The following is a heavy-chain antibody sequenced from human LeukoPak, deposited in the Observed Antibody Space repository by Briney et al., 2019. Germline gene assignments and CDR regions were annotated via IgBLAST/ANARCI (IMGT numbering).Heavy chain of an antibody. Sequence: QPGESLRLSCAAPGFTFSSHAMAWVRQAPGKGLEWVSAIGGRGGSTYYADSVKGRFTISRDNSKNTVYLQMNSLRAEDTAVYYCARDAGVVALHYFDLWGQGTLVTVSS. CDR1: GFTFSSHA. CDR2: IGGRGGST. J-gene: IGHJ4*02. D-gene: IGHD3-3*01. V-gene: IGHV3-23*01. CDR3: ARDAGVVALHYFDL.